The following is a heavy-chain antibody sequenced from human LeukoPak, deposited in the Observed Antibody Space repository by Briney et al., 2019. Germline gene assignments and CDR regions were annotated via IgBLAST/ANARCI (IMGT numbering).Heavy chain of an antibody. V-gene: IGHV3-30-3*01. J-gene: IGHJ4*02. CDR3: ARGPSKGYSSSWYLGH. Sequence: PGRSLRLSCAASGFIFSSYDMHWVRQAPGKGLEWVAVISYDGSNEYYADSMKGRFTISRDNSKNTLYMEVNSLRAEDTAVYSCARGPSKGYSSSWYLGHWGQGTLVTVSS. CDR2: ISYDGSNE. CDR1: GFIFSSYD. D-gene: IGHD6-13*01.